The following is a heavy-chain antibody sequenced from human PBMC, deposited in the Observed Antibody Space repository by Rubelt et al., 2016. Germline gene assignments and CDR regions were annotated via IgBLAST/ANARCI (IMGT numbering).Heavy chain of an antibody. Sequence: GLEWVSVIYSGGSTYYADSVKGRFTISRDNSKNTLYLQMNSLRAEDTAVYYCAREGRGQPPVLRYFSYYYYGMDVWGQGTTVTVSS. D-gene: IGHD3-9*01. J-gene: IGHJ6*02. CDR2: IYSGGST. V-gene: IGHV3-66*01. CDR3: AREGRGQPPVLRYFSYYYYGMDV.